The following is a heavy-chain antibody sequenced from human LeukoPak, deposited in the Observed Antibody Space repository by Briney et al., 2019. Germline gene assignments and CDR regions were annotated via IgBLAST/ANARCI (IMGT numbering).Heavy chain of an antibody. V-gene: IGHV1-69*04. CDR3: ASGLGFCSGSDCTNLVKDYYYGMNV. CDR2: ITPIVDIA. CDR1: GGSFSNYA. Sequence: ASVKVSCKASGGSFSNYAFSWVRQAPGQGFEWMGRITPIVDIATYIQKFQGRVTITANKFTSTAYMELSSLTSEDTAVYYCASGLGFCSGSDCTNLVKDYYYGMNVWGQGTTVTVSS. D-gene: IGHD2-15*01. J-gene: IGHJ6*02.